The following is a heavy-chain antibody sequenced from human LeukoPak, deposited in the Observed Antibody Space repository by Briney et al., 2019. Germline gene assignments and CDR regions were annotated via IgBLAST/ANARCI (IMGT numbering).Heavy chain of an antibody. Sequence: VKPSETLSLTCTVSGGSISSSSYYWGWIRQPPGKGLEWIGSIYYSGSTYYNPSLKSRVTISVDTSKNQFSLKLSSVTAADTAVYYCARLFGYGQWLLRVPNYFDYWGQGTLVTVSS. V-gene: IGHV4-39*01. CDR3: ARLFGYGQWLLRVPNYFDY. D-gene: IGHD6-19*01. J-gene: IGHJ4*02. CDR2: IYYSGST. CDR1: GGSISSSSYY.